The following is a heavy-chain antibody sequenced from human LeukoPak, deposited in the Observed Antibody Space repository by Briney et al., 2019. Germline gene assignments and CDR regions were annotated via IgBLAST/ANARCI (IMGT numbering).Heavy chain of an antibody. Sequence: PGGSLRLSCAASGFTFSSYSMNWVRQAPGKGLEWVSSISSSSSYIYYADSVKGRFTISRDNSKNTLYLQMNSLRAEDTAVYYCAKRHSSGWYDYFDYWGQGTLVTVSS. CDR1: GFTFSSYS. D-gene: IGHD6-19*01. J-gene: IGHJ4*02. CDR2: ISSSSSYI. CDR3: AKRHSSGWYDYFDY. V-gene: IGHV3-21*04.